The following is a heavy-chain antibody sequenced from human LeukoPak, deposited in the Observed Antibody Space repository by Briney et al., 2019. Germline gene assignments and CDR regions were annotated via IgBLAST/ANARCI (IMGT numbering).Heavy chain of an antibody. J-gene: IGHJ4*02. V-gene: IGHV3-30*18. CDR3: AKDLGYDYVWGEGNLYDC. Sequence: GGSLRLSCEASGFSLSAHGMYWVRQAPGKGLEWVAVISHDGSNKYYSESVKGRFTISRDNSKNTLYLQMDSLRAEDTAVYYCAKDLGYDYVWGEGNLYDCWGQGTLVTVSS. CDR2: ISHDGSNK. D-gene: IGHD3-16*01. CDR1: GFSLSAHG.